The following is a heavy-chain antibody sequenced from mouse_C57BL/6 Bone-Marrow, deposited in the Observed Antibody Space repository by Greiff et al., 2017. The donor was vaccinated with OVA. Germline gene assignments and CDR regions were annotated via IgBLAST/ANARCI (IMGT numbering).Heavy chain of an antibody. CDR1: GFSFNTYA. Sequence: EVQRVESGGGLVQPKVSLKLSCAASGFSFNTYAMNWVRQAPGKGLEWVARIRSKSNNYATYYADSVKDRFTISRDDSESMLYLQMNNLKTEDTAMYYCVRHDGSYFDYWGQGTTLTVSS. CDR3: VRHDGSYFDY. J-gene: IGHJ2*01. CDR2: IRSKSNNYAT. V-gene: IGHV10-1*01. D-gene: IGHD2-3*01.